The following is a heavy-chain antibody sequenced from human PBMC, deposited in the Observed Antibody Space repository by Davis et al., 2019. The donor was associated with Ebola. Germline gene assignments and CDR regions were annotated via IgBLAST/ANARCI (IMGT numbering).Heavy chain of an antibody. V-gene: IGHV3-23*01. J-gene: IGHJ4*02. CDR1: GFTFSDYY. Sequence: GESLKISCAASGFTFSDYYMSWVRQAPGKGLEWVSAISGSGGSTYYADSVKGRFTISRDNSKNTLYLQMNSLRAEDTAVYYCAGGIAAASGVRGQGTLVTVSS. CDR3: AGGIAAASGV. CDR2: ISGSGGST. D-gene: IGHD6-13*01.